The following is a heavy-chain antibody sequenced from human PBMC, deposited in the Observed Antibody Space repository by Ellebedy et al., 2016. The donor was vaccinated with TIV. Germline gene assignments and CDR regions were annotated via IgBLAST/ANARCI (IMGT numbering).Heavy chain of an antibody. CDR3: ARIERSYYDFWSGYYTSGLGYYGMDV. V-gene: IGHV1-69*13. Sequence: SVKVSCXASGGTFSSYAISWVRQAPGQGLEWMGGIIPIFGTANYAQKFQGRVTITADESTSTAYMELSSLRSEDTAVYYCARIERSYYDFWSGYYTSGLGYYGMDVWGQGTTVTVSS. CDR1: GGTFSSYA. D-gene: IGHD3-3*01. J-gene: IGHJ6*02. CDR2: IIPIFGTA.